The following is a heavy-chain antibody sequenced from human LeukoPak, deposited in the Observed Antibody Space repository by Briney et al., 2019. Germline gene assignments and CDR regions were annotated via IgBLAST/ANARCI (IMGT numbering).Heavy chain of an antibody. J-gene: IGHJ4*02. Sequence: ASVKVSCKASGYTFTSYDINWVRQATGQGLEWMGWMNPNSGNTGYAQKFQGRVTMTRNTSISTAYTELSSLRSDDTAVYYCARSVTIFGVATLGYWGQGTPVTVSS. D-gene: IGHD3-3*01. CDR1: GYTFTSYD. CDR2: MNPNSGNT. V-gene: IGHV1-8*01. CDR3: ARSVTIFGVATLGY.